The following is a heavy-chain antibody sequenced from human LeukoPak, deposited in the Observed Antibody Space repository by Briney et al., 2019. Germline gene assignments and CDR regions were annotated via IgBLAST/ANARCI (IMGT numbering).Heavy chain of an antibody. CDR1: GYTFTSYG. Sequence: ASVKVSXKASGYTFTSYGISWVRQAPGQGLEWMGWISAYNGNTNYAQKLQGRVTMTTDTSTSTAYMELRSLRSDDTAVYYCARDTSYYDFWSGYYSIDYWGQGTLVTVSS. V-gene: IGHV1-18*01. CDR2: ISAYNGNT. D-gene: IGHD3-3*01. CDR3: ARDTSYYDFWSGYYSIDY. J-gene: IGHJ4*02.